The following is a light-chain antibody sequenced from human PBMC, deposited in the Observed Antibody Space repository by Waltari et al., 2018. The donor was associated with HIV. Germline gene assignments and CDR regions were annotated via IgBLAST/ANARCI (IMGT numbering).Light chain of an antibody. CDR2: EDN. V-gene: IGLV6-57*01. CDR3: QSYDDSNVV. Sequence: NFMLAQPHSVSESPGKKVTISCTRSSGTIASNYVQWYQQRPGSSPTAVIYEDNQRPSGVPDRFSGSIDSSSNSASLTISGLKTEDEADYYCQSYDDSNVVFGGGTKLTVL. J-gene: IGLJ2*01. CDR1: SGTIASNY.